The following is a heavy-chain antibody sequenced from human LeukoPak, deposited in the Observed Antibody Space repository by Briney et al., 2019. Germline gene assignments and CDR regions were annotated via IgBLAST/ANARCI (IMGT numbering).Heavy chain of an antibody. D-gene: IGHD3-3*01. Sequence: GRSLRLSCAASGFTFSSYAMHWVRQAPGKGLEWVAVISYDGSNKYYADSVKGRFTISRDNSKNTLYLQMNSLRAEDTAVYYCARDRVLRFLEWLLVDAFDIWGQGTMVTVSS. CDR2: ISYDGSNK. CDR1: GFTFSSYA. V-gene: IGHV3-30-3*01. CDR3: ARDRVLRFLEWLLVDAFDI. J-gene: IGHJ3*02.